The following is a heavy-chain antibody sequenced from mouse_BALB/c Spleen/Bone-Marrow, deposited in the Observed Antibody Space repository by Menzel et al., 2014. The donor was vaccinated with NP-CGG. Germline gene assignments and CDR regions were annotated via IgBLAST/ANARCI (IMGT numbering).Heavy chain of an antibody. CDR3: TRGGWLAMDY. J-gene: IGHJ4*01. CDR2: INPSNGGT. Sequence: QVQLKQSGAELVKPGASVKLSCTASGYTFTSYYMYWVKQRPGQGLEWIGEINPSNGGTNFNEKFKSKATLTVDKSSSTAYMQLSSLTSEDSAVYYCTRGGWLAMDYWGQGTSGTVSS. D-gene: IGHD2-3*01. V-gene: IGHV1S81*02. CDR1: GYTFTSYY.